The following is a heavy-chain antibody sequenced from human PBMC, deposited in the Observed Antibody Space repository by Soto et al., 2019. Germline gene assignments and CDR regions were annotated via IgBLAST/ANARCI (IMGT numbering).Heavy chain of an antibody. CDR1: GYTFTSYG. D-gene: IGHD6-19*01. J-gene: IGHJ6*02. CDR2: ISAYNGNT. Sequence: QVQLVQSGAEVKKPGASVKVSCKASGYTFTSYGISWVRQAPGQGLEWMGWISAYNGNTNYAQKLQGRVTMTTDTSTSTAYRDRRSLRSDDTAGYYCAREGSSGWYYYYGMDVWGQGTTVTVSS. CDR3: AREGSSGWYYYYGMDV. V-gene: IGHV1-18*01.